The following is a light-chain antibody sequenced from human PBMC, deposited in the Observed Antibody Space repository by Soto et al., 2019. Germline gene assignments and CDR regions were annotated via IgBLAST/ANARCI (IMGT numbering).Light chain of an antibody. J-gene: IGKJ1*01. CDR1: QPITTS. V-gene: IGKV1-39*01. Sequence: DIQMTQSPSSLSASVGDRVTISCRASQPITTSVNWYLQTPGKAPKLLIYAASRLHSGVPSRFSGSGSGTYFTLTISSLQPEDFATYYCQQSFSTPRTFGQGTKVEIK. CDR3: QQSFSTPRT. CDR2: AAS.